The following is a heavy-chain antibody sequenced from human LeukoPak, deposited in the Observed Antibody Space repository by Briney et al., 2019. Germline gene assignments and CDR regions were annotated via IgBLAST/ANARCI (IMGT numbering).Heavy chain of an antibody. Sequence: SETLSLTCTVSGGSISSGGYYWSWIRQHPGKGLEWIGYIYYSGSTYYNPSLKSRVTISVDTSKNQFSLKLSSVTAADTAVYYCARDRKGGSGFDPWGQGTLVTVSS. J-gene: IGHJ5*02. CDR3: ARDRKGGSGFDP. V-gene: IGHV4-31*03. D-gene: IGHD3-16*01. CDR2: IYYSGST. CDR1: GGSISSGGYY.